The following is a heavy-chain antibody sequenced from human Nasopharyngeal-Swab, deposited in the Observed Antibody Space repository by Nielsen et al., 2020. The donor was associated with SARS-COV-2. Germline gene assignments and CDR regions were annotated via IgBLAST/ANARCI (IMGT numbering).Heavy chain of an antibody. J-gene: IGHJ5*02. CDR1: GDSIAIGSYY. CDR2: ISYSGST. Sequence: SQTLSLTCTVSGDSIAIGSYYWTWIRQSPGKGLEWIGYISYSGSTNYNPSLKSRVTMSIDTSKNQFSLNLSSVTAADTAVYYCARGRFSSSWYCFDPWGQGTLVTVSS. CDR3: ARGRFSSSWYCFDP. D-gene: IGHD6-13*01. V-gene: IGHV4-61*01.